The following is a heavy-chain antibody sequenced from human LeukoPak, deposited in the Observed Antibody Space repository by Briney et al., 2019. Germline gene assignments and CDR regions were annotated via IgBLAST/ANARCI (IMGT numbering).Heavy chain of an antibody. CDR2: VSSSGSTI. CDR1: GFTFSDYY. CDR3: ARVVDSSGYPTFDY. J-gene: IGHJ4*02. Sequence: PGGSLRLSCAASGFTFSDYYMSWIRQAPGKGLEWVSYVSSSGSTIDYADSVKGRFTISRDNAKNSLYLQMNSLRAEDTAVYYCARVVDSSGYPTFDYWGQGTLVTVSS. V-gene: IGHV3-11*01. D-gene: IGHD3-22*01.